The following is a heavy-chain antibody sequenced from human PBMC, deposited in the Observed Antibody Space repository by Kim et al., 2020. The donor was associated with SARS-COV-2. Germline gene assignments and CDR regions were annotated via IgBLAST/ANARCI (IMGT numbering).Heavy chain of an antibody. V-gene: IGHV4-34*01. CDR2: INHSGST. CDR1: GGSFSGYY. D-gene: IGHD5-18*01. CDR3: ARGGYSYGSLRGYFDY. J-gene: IGHJ4*02. Sequence: SETLSLTCAVYGGSFSGYYWSWIRQPPGKGLEWIGEINHSGSTNYNPSLKSRVTISVDTSKNQFSLKLSSVTAADTAVYYCARGGYSYGSLRGYFDYWGQGTLVTVSS.